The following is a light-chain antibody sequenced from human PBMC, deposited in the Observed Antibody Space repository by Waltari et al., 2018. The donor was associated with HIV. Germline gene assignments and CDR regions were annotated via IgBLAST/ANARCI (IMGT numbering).Light chain of an antibody. CDR1: QTIYTC. Sequence: EIVLTQSPATLSLSPGEGATLSCRPSQTIYTCLAWYQLKPGQSLRLLIYGASTRATGIPARFSGSGSDTDFSLTISSLEPEDFAVYYCQQCANWPRTFGQGTKVEI. J-gene: IGKJ1*01. CDR3: QQCANWPRT. CDR2: GAS. V-gene: IGKV3-11*01.